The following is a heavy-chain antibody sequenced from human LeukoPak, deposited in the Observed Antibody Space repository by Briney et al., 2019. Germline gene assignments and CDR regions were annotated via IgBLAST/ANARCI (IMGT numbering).Heavy chain of an antibody. D-gene: IGHD3-3*01. CDR3: ASSNEWLFNYYYMDV. J-gene: IGHJ6*03. CDR1: GGSISSGGYY. V-gene: IGHV4-31*03. CDR2: IYYSGST. Sequence: SQTLSLTCTVSGGSISSGGYYWSWIRQHPGKGLEWIGYIYYSGSTYYNPSLKSRVTISVDTSKNQFSLKLSSVTAADTAVYYCASSNEWLFNYYYMDVWGKGTTVTVSS.